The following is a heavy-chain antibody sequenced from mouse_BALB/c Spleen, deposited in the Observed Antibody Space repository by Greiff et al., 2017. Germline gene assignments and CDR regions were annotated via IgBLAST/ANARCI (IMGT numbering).Heavy chain of an antibody. Sequence: EVKLQESGGGLVQPGGSLRLSCATSGFTFTDYYMSWVRQPPGKALEWLGFIRNKANGYTTEYSASVKGRFTISRDNSQSILYLQMNTLRAEDSATYYCARPLFYGSSYGYFDVWGAGTTVTVSS. D-gene: IGHD1-1*01. CDR3: ARPLFYGSSYGYFDV. CDR1: GFTFTDYY. V-gene: IGHV7-3*02. CDR2: IRNKANGYTT. J-gene: IGHJ1*01.